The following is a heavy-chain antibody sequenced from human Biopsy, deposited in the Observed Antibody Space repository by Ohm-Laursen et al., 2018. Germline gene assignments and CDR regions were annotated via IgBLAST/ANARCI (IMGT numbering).Heavy chain of an antibody. J-gene: IGHJ6*02. CDR2: ISSYNGNT. CDR3: AREYPEGDV. CDR1: GYMFTNYG. V-gene: IGHV1-18*01. Sequence: GASVKVSCKASGYMFTNYGISWVRQAPGQGLEWMGWISSYNGNTNYAQKVLGRVTVTTDTSTNTAYMELRSLKSEDTAVYYCAREYPEGDVWGQGTTVTVSS. D-gene: IGHD2-2*02.